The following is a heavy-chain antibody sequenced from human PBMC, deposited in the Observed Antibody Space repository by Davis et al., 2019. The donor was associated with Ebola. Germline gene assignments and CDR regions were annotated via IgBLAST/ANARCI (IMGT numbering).Heavy chain of an antibody. CDR2: IIPIFGTA. CDR3: ARASSSFRYYYYGMDV. CDR1: GGTFSSYA. J-gene: IGHJ6*02. D-gene: IGHD6-6*01. V-gene: IGHV1-69*06. Sequence: SVKVSCKASGGTFSSYAISWVRQAPGQGLEWMGGIIPIFGTANYAQKFQGRVTITADKSTSTAYMELSSLRSEDTAVYYCARASSSFRYYYYGMDVWGQGTTVTVSS.